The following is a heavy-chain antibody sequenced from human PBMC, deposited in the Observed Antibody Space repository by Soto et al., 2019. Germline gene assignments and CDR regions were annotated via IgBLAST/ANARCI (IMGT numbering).Heavy chain of an antibody. V-gene: IGHV1-18*01. D-gene: IGHD1-1*01. Sequence: ASVKVSCTASGYTFTSYGISWVRQAPGQGLEWMGWISAYNGNTNYAQKLQGRVTMTTDTSTSTAYMELRSLRSDDTAVYYCARDRLEPHYYYGMDVWGQGTTVTVSS. CDR3: ARDRLEPHYYYGMDV. CDR2: ISAYNGNT. J-gene: IGHJ6*02. CDR1: GYTFTSYG.